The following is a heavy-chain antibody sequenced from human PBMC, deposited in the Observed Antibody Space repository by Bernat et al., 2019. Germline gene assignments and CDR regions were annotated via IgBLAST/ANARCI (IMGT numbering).Heavy chain of an antibody. V-gene: IGHV3-30*03. CDR1: GFTFITFG. Sequence: QVQLVESGGGVVQPGRSLRPSCAASGFTFITFGLYWVRRTPVKGLGGVAVISYVGINKYYADSMKGRFTISRDNSKNTLYLQMNSLRAEDTAVYYCATQSSGWFDPWGQGTLVTVSS. CDR3: ATQSSGWFDP. CDR2: ISYVGINK. J-gene: IGHJ5*02.